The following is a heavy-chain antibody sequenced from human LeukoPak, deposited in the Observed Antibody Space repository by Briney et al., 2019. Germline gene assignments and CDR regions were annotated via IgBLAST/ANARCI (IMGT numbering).Heavy chain of an antibody. Sequence: GGSLRLSCAASGFTFSSYAMSWVRQAPGKGLEWVSIISGNGGDTFYADSVKGRFTISRDNSKSTLYLQMNGLRVEDTAVYYCAKGQIARSDRFDYWGQGTLVTVSS. CDR2: ISGNGGDT. CDR1: GFTFSSYA. CDR3: AKGQIARSDRFDY. D-gene: IGHD2-21*01. J-gene: IGHJ4*02. V-gene: IGHV3-23*01.